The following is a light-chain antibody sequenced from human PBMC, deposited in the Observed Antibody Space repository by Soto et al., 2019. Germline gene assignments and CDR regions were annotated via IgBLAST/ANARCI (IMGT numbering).Light chain of an antibody. CDR2: VSN. CDR1: RSNIGSNS. CDR3: AVWDDGLDAWM. V-gene: IGLV1-44*01. J-gene: IGLJ3*02. Sequence: QSVLTQSPSASGTPGQRVTMSCSGSRSNIGSNSVSWYQQLPGTVPNLLIYVSNDRPLGVPDRFSGATSGTSASLAISRLQSADEDHYYCAVWDDGLDAWMFGGGTKVTVL.